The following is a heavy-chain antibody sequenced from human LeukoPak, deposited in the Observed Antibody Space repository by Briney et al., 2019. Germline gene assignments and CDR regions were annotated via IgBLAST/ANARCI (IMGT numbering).Heavy chain of an antibody. Sequence: SETLSLTCTVSGGSISSSSYYWGWIRQPPGKGLEWIGSIYYSGSTYYNPSLKSRVTISIDTSKNQFSLKLSSVTAADTAVYYCARHPYYGSGNFDYWGQGTLVTVSS. J-gene: IGHJ4*02. V-gene: IGHV4-39*01. CDR3: ARHPYYGSGNFDY. CDR1: GGSISSSSYY. CDR2: IYYSGST. D-gene: IGHD3-10*01.